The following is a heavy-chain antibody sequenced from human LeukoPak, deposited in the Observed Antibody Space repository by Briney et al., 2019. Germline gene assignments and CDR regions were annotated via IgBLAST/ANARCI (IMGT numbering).Heavy chain of an antibody. CDR2: XDXXXK. D-gene: IGHD2-2*01. V-gene: IGHV3-7*03. Sequence: XDXXXKYYVDSVKGRFTISRDNAKNSLYLQMNSLRAEDTAVYYCARDGAYCSSTSCYANYYYGMDVWGQGTTVTVSS. J-gene: IGHJ6*02. CDR3: ARDGAYCSSTSCYANYYYGMDV.